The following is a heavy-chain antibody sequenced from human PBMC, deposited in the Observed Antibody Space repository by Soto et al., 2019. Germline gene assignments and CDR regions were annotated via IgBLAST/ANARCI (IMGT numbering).Heavy chain of an antibody. Sequence: EVQLVESGGGLVQPGGSLRLSCAASGFTFGSYWWGWVRQAPGKGLEWGANIKQDGRKKYYVDSVKGRFTISRDNAKNSLYLQMNSLRAEDTAVYYCARRPGGYDPFDYWGQGTLVTVSS. CDR2: IKQDGRKK. CDR1: GFTFGSYW. D-gene: IGHD5-12*01. CDR3: ARRPGGYDPFDY. J-gene: IGHJ4*02. V-gene: IGHV3-7*01.